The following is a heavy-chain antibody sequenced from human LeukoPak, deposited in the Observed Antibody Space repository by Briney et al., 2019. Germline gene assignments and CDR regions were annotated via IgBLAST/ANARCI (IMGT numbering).Heavy chain of an antibody. V-gene: IGHV4-59*01. CDR3: ARDRAGTFDY. J-gene: IGHJ4*02. CDR2: IYYSGST. CDR1: GGSISSYY. Sequence: SETLSLTCTVSGGSISSYYWSWIRQPPGKGLEWIGYIYYSGSTNYNPSLKSRVTISVDTSKNQFSLKLSSVTAADTAVYYCARDRAGTFDYWGQGTLVTVSS. D-gene: IGHD6-19*01.